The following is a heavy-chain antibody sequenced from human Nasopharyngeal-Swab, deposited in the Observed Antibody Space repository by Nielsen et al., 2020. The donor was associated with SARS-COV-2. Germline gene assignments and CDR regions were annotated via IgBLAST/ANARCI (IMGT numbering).Heavy chain of an antibody. V-gene: IGHV1-46*02. CDR2: IKPSGGGT. Sequence: ASVKVSCKASGYTFNSHYMHWVRQATGQGPEWMGIIKPSGGGTSYAKKFQGRVNLTSDMYTTTVYMELSSLRSEDTAVYYCARDCFFDVSDSSVIDHWGQGTSVTVSS. CDR3: ARDCFFDVSDSSVIDH. D-gene: IGHD2-21*01. J-gene: IGHJ4*02. CDR1: GYTFNSHY.